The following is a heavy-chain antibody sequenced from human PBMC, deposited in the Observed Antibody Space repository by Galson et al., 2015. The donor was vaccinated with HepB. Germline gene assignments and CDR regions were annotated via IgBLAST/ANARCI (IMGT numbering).Heavy chain of an antibody. CDR1: GFSFSSYA. D-gene: IGHD1-26*01. V-gene: IGHV3-30-3*01. CDR3: TRENSGSLWD. Sequence: SLRLSCAASGFSFSSYAMHWVRQSPGKGLEWLGAISDDGNNKYYLDSVKGRFIISRDNSGNTLSLQMNSLRPDDTAVFYCTRENSGSLWDWGQGTLVTVSS. CDR2: ISDDGNNK. J-gene: IGHJ4*02.